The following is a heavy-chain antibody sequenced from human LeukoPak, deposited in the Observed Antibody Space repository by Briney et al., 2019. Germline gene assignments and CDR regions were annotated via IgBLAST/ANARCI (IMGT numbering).Heavy chain of an antibody. CDR1: GGSISSSSYY. D-gene: IGHD4-17*01. CDR2: IYYSGST. J-gene: IGHJ4*02. CDR3: ANLLTVNRDY. V-gene: IGHV4-39*01. Sequence: SETLSLTCTVSGGSISSSSYYWGWIRQPPGKGLEWIGRIYYSGSTYYNPSLKSRVTVSVDTSKNQFSLKLSSVTAADTAVYYCANLLTVNRDYWGQGTLVTVSS.